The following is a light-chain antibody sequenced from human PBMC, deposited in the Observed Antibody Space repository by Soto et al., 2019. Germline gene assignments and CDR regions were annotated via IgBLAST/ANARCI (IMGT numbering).Light chain of an antibody. V-gene: IGLV2-11*01. J-gene: IGLJ1*01. CDR3: CSYAGSYTFV. CDR1: SSDVGGYDF. Sequence: QPVLTQPRSVSGSPGQSVTISCTGTSSDVGGYDFVSWFQHHPGKPPKLIMYDVSKRPSGVPDRFSGSKSGNTASLTISGLQAEDEADYYCCSYAGSYTFVFGTGTKVTVL. CDR2: DVS.